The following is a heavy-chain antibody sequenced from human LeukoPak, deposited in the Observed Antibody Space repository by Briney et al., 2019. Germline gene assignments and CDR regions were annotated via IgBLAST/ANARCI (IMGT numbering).Heavy chain of an antibody. CDR1: GGSISSSSYS. D-gene: IGHD6-6*01. Sequence: SETLSLTCTVSGGSISSSSYSWGWIRQPPGKGLEWIGSIYYSGSTYYNPSLKSRVTISVDTSKNQFSLKLSSVTAADTAVYYCARDLGIAARPFDYWGQGTLVTVSS. CDR2: IYYSGST. CDR3: ARDLGIAARPFDY. J-gene: IGHJ4*02. V-gene: IGHV4-39*07.